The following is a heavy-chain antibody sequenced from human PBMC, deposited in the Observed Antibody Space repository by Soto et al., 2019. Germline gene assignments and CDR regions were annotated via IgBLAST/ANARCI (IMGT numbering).Heavy chain of an antibody. CDR1: GYTFTDYV. CDR2: INPNSGGT. Sequence: VELVQSGAEVKNPGASVRVSCKASGYTFTDYVISWVRQAPGQGLEWMGWINPNSGGTNYAQKFQGRVTMTRDTSITTVYLDLSGLRSDDTATYYCAGDTKIPGNAIHAGRWGQGTLVTVSS. CDR3: AGDTKIPGNAIHAGR. V-gene: IGHV1-2*02. D-gene: IGHD1-1*01. J-gene: IGHJ4*02.